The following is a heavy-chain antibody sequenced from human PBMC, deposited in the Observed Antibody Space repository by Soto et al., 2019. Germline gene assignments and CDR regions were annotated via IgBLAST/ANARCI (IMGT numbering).Heavy chain of an antibody. Sequence: EVQLVESGGGLVQPGGSLRLSCAASGFTSSSYWIHWVRQAPGKGLVWGSRISNDGSSTNYADSVKGGFTISRDNAKNTVYLQMNSLRAEDTAVYYCARDTYYYDSSDHFSADAFDIWGQGTMVPVSS. J-gene: IGHJ3*02. CDR1: GFTSSSYW. D-gene: IGHD3-22*01. CDR2: ISNDGSST. CDR3: ARDTYYYDSSDHFSADAFDI. V-gene: IGHV3-74*01.